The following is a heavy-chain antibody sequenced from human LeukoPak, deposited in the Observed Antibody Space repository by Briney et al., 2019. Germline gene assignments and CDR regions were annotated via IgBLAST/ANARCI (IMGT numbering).Heavy chain of an antibody. Sequence: PGTSLRLSCVASGFTFTNYAMSWVRQAPGKELEWVSAITGSDGSSYYADSVKGRFTISRDNSKNTLYLQVNSLRAEDTAVYYCAKWGDYDILTGYYVPDYWGQGTLVTVSS. D-gene: IGHD3-9*01. J-gene: IGHJ4*02. CDR3: AKWGDYDILTGYYVPDY. CDR2: ITGSDGSS. CDR1: GFTFTNYA. V-gene: IGHV3-23*01.